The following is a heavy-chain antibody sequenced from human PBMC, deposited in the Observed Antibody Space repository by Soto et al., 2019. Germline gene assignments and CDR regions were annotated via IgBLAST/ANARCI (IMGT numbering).Heavy chain of an antibody. V-gene: IGHV3-30*18. CDR2: TSYDGSNK. J-gene: IGHJ4*02. D-gene: IGHD6-6*01. Sequence: PGGSLRLSCAASGFTFSSYGMHWVRQAPGKGLEWVAVTSYDGSNKYYADSVKGRFTISRDNSKNTLYLQMNSLRAEDTAVYYCAKGGEYSSSSLHWYFDYWAREPWSPSPQ. CDR1: GFTFSSYG. CDR3: AKGGEYSSSSLHWYFDY.